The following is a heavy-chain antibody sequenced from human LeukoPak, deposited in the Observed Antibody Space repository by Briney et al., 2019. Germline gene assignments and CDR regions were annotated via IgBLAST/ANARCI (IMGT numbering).Heavy chain of an antibody. D-gene: IGHD3-9*01. CDR3: AKEYYDILTGKKEYYFDY. CDR1: GFTFSSYA. CDR2: ISGSGGST. V-gene: IGHV3-23*01. Sequence: GGSLRLSCAASGFTFSSYAMSWVRQAPGKGLEWVSAISGSGGSTYYADSVKGRFTISRDNSKNTLYLQMNSLRAEDTAVYYCAKEYYDILTGKKEYYFDYWGQGTLVTVS. J-gene: IGHJ4*02.